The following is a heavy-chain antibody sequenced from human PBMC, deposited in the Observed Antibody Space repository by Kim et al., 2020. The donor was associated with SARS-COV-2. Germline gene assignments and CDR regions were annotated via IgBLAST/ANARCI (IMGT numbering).Heavy chain of an antibody. CDR2: TSYRSMWAT. D-gene: IGHD1-26*01. V-gene: IGHV6-1*01. Sequence: SQTLSLTCVISGDSVSNGGVSWNWIRHSPSRGLEWLGLTSYRSMWATYFAVSVQDRISITPETSENQFSLHLSSVTPDDTAVYYCARWIRHVGTSIHPAGHAAFDVCGQGTTVTVSS. CDR3: ARWIRHVGTSIHPAGHAAFDV. CDR1: GDSVSNGGVS. J-gene: IGHJ6*02.